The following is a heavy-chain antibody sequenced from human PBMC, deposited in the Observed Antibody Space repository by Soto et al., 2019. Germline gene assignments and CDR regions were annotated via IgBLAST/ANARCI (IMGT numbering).Heavy chain of an antibody. D-gene: IGHD3-22*01. Sequence: TLSLTCTVSGGSISSYYWSWIRQPPGKGLEWIGYIYYSGSTNYNPSLKSRVTTSVDTSKNQFSLKLSSVTDADTAVYYCARATYYYDSSGRSYYFDYWGQGNLVTVSS. CDR2: IYYSGST. CDR3: ARATYYYDSSGRSYYFDY. CDR1: GGSISSYY. V-gene: IGHV4-59*01. J-gene: IGHJ4*02.